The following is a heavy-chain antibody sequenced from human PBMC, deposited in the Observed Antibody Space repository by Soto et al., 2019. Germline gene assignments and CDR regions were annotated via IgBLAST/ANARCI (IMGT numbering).Heavy chain of an antibody. D-gene: IGHD3-10*01. Sequence: SETLSLTCTVSGGSISSGDYYWIWIRQPPGKGLEWIGYIYYSGSTYYNPSLKSRVTISVDTSKNQFSLKLSSVTAADTAVYYCARASYYTNWFDPWGQGTLVTVSS. J-gene: IGHJ5*02. CDR1: GGSISSGDYY. V-gene: IGHV4-30-4*01. CDR3: ARASYYTNWFDP. CDR2: IYYSGST.